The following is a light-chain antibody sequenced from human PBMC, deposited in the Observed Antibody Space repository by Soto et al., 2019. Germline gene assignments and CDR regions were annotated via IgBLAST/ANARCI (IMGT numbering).Light chain of an antibody. CDR2: AAP. CDR3: QQRYNWPIT. V-gene: IGKV1-8*01. Sequence: AIRMTQSPSSLSASTGDRVTITCQASQGISSYLAWYQQKPGKAPKLLIYAAPTLQSGVPSRFSGSGSGTDLTLTISSLEPEDVSVYYCQQRYNWPITFGQGTRLEIK. CDR1: QGISSY. J-gene: IGKJ5*01.